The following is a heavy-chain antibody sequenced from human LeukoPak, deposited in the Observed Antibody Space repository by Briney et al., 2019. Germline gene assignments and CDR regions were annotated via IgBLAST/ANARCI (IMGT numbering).Heavy chain of an antibody. CDR2: ISSGSSTI. Sequence: GGSLRLSCAASGFTFSSYSMNWVRQAPGKGLEWVSYISSGSSTIYHADSVKGRFTISRDNAKNSLYLQMDSLGAEDAAVYYCARDRAQWGYNYGDWGQGTLVTVSS. J-gene: IGHJ4*02. V-gene: IGHV3-48*01. CDR3: ARDRAQWGYNYGD. D-gene: IGHD5-18*01. CDR1: GFTFSSYS.